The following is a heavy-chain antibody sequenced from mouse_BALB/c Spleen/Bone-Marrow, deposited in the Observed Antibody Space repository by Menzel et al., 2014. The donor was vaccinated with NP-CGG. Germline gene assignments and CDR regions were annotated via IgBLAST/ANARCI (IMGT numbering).Heavy chain of an antibody. Sequence: VKLMESGPGLVAPSQSLSIPCTVSGFSLTSYGVHWVRQPPGKGLEWLGVIWAGGSTNYNSALMSRLSISKDNSKSQVFLKMNSLQTDDTAMYYCARGGGNWYFDVWGAGTTVTVSS. CDR2: IWAGGST. CDR3: ARGGGNWYFDV. CDR1: GFSLTSYG. J-gene: IGHJ1*01. V-gene: IGHV2-9*02.